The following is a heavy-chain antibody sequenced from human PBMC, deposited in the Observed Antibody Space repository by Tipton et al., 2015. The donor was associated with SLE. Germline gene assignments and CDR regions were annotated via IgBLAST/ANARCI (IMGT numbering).Heavy chain of an antibody. J-gene: IGHJ6*02. CDR2: IHHSGST. Sequence: SLRLSCAVSGGSIRSSNWWSWVRQPPGKGLEWIGEIHHSGSTNSNPSLKSRVTITVDMSKNQFSLRLISVTAADTAVYYCARGCSSSTCEPFYFFGMDVWGQGTTVTVSS. D-gene: IGHD2-2*01. V-gene: IGHV4-4*02. CDR1: GGSIRSSNW. CDR3: ARGCSSSTCEPFYFFGMDV.